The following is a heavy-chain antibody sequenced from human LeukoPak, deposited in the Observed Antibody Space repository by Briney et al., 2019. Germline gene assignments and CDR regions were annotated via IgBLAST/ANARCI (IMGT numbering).Heavy chain of an antibody. D-gene: IGHD3-22*01. Sequence: PSETLSLTCAVYGGSFSGYYWSWIRQPAGKGLEWIGRIYTSGSTNYNPSLKSRVTMSVDTSKNQFSLKLSSVTAADTAVYYCARMYYYDSSGTFDYWGQGTLVTVSS. CDR1: GGSFSGYY. V-gene: IGHV4-59*10. CDR3: ARMYYYDSSGTFDY. CDR2: IYTSGST. J-gene: IGHJ4*02.